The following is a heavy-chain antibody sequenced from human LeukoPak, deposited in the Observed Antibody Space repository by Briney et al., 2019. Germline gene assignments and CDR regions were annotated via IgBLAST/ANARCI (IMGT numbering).Heavy chain of an antibody. D-gene: IGHD1-1*01. CDR2: IKQDGSDK. J-gene: IGHJ4*02. Sequence: PGGSLRLSCAASGFTFSAYWMSWVRQAPGKGLEWLANIKQDGSDKQYVDSVKGRFAISRDNAKTSVYLQMNSLRAEDTALHYCVSTTRSSPFDNWGQGTLVTVSS. CDR1: GFTFSAYW. CDR3: VSTTRSSPFDN. V-gene: IGHV3-7*01.